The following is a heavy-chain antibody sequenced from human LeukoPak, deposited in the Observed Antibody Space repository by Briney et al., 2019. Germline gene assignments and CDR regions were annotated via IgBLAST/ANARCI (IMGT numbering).Heavy chain of an antibody. CDR1: GFAFSSYG. V-gene: IGHV3-30*02. J-gene: IGHJ4*02. CDR3: AKDWNWAIDY. Sequence: GGSLRLSCAASGFAFSSYGMHWVRQAPGKGLEWVAYIHYDSTTEDYADSVKGRFTTSRDNSKNTLFLQMNNLRVEDMAVFYCAKDWNWAIDYWGRGTLVTVSS. CDR2: IHYDSTTE. D-gene: IGHD1-7*01.